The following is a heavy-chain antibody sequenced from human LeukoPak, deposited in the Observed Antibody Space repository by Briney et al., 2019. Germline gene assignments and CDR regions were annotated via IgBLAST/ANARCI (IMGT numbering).Heavy chain of an antibody. D-gene: IGHD5-24*01. J-gene: IGHJ3*01. V-gene: IGHV3-7*01. Sequence: GGSLRLSCAASEFTFSRHYMSWVRQSPGKGLEWVANIKQDGSVKYYVDSVKGRFTVSRDNAKKSLYLQMNSLRAEDTAVYYCARESRITLGRIDVDDGFDVWGQGTVVTASS. CDR2: IKQDGSVK. CDR1: EFTFSRHY. CDR3: ARESRITLGRIDVDDGFDV.